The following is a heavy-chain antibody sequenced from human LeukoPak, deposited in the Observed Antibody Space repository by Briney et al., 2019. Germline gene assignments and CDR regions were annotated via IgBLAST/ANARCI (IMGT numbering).Heavy chain of an antibody. J-gene: IGHJ4*02. D-gene: IGHD3-10*01. CDR3: ARGPYYFGSGNDYNRFNVVY. V-gene: IGHV4-34*01. Sequence: SETLSLTCAVYGGSFSGYYWTWIRQPPGQGLEWIGEINHSRTTNYNPSLKSRVTISIDTSKSQFSLRLNSVTAADTAVYYCARGPYYFGSGNDYNRFNVVYWGQGTLVTVSS. CDR1: GGSFSGYY. CDR2: INHSRTT.